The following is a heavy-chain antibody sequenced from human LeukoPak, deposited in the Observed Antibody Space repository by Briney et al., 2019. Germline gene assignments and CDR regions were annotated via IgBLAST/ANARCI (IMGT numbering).Heavy chain of an antibody. CDR3: ASIAAAGCCYYYYYYMDV. J-gene: IGHJ6*03. D-gene: IGHD6-13*01. CDR2: ISYDGSNK. V-gene: IGHV3-30*03. CDR1: GFTFSSYG. Sequence: GGSLRLSCAASGFTFSSYGMHWVRQAPGKGLEWVAVISYDGSNKYYADSVKGRFTISRDNSKNTLYLQMNSLRAEDTAVYYCASIAAAGCCYYYYYYMDVWGKGTTVTISS.